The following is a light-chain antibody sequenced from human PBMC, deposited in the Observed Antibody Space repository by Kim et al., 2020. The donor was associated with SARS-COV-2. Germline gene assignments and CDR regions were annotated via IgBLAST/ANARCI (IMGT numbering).Light chain of an antibody. Sequence: QSATISCSGSRTSTGRNPVNWYQHDPGTATQLLIYSNSDRPPGVPARVTASKSDTSAALAISGLQSEDETTYYCAAWDESLDGFLVFGGGTQLTVL. CDR2: SNS. J-gene: IGLJ2*01. CDR3: AAWDESLDGFLV. V-gene: IGLV1-44*01. CDR1: RTSTGRNP.